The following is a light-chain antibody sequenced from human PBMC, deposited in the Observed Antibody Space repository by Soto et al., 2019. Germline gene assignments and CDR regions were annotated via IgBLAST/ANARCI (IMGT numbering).Light chain of an antibody. V-gene: IGLV2-14*01. CDR3: SSYTTNRAHVL. CDR1: SSDIGVYSR. Sequence: QSALTQPASVSGSPGQSITISCTGTSSDIGVYSRVSWYQQRPGQAPKVLIYDASYRPSGVSIRFSGSKSGNTASLTISGLQAEDEADYYCSSYTTNRAHVLFGGGTKLTVL. J-gene: IGLJ2*01. CDR2: DAS.